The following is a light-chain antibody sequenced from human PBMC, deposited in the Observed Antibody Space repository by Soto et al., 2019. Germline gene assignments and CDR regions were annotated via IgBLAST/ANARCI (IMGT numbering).Light chain of an antibody. V-gene: IGKV1-8*01. Sequence: AIRMTQSPSSFSASTGDRVTITCRASQGISSYLAWYQQKPGKATKLLIYAASTLQSGVPSRLSGSGSGTDFNLTISWLQSEDFATYYCQQYYSYPPTFGQGTKLEIK. CDR1: QGISSY. CDR3: QQYYSYPPT. J-gene: IGKJ2*01. CDR2: AAS.